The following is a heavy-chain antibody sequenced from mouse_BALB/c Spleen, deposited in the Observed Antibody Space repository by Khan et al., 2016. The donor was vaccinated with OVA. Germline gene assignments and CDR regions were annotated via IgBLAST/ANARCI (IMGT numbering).Heavy chain of an antibody. CDR1: GYTFTGYW. CDR3: ARGGITTGYFDY. V-gene: IGHV1-87*01. Sequence: VQLQQSGTELARPGASVNLSCKASGYTFTGYWMQWVKQRPGKGLEWIGAIYPGDGNTRYTQKFKGKATLTADKSSSTAYMQISSLASEDSAVYYCARGGITTGYFDYWGQDTTLTVSS. CDR2: IYPGDGNT. D-gene: IGHD1-1*01. J-gene: IGHJ2*01.